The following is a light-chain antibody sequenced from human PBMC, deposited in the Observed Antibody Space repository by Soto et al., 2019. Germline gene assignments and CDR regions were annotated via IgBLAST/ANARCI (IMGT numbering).Light chain of an antibody. J-gene: IGLJ2*01. CDR1: SSDVGGYNY. V-gene: IGLV2-14*03. Sequence: QSVLTQPASVSGSPGQSITISCTGTSSDVGGYNYVSRYQQHPGNAPKLMIFDVNSRPSGVSNRFSGSKSGNTASLTISGLQAEDEADYYCSSYTSSSALILFGGGTQLTVL. CDR2: DVN. CDR3: SSYTSSSALIL.